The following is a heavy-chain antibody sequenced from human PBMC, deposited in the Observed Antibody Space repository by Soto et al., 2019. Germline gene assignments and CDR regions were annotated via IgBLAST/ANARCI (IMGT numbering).Heavy chain of an antibody. CDR2: ISYDGSNK. V-gene: IGHV3-30*18. CDR1: GFTFSSYG. J-gene: IGHJ6*02. CDR3: AKAADSTYGMDV. Sequence: PGVSLRLSCAASGFTFSSYGMHWVRQAPGKGLEWVAVISYDGSNKYYADSVKGRFTISRDNSKNTLYLQMNSLRAEGTAVYYCAKAADSTYGMDVRGQGTTVTVSS. D-gene: IGHD3-22*01.